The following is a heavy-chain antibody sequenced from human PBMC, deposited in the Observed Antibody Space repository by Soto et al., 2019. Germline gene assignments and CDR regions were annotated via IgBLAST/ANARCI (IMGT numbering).Heavy chain of an antibody. CDR1: GFTFSTYW. J-gene: IGHJ6*02. Sequence: EVQLVESGGGLVQPGGSLRLSCAASGFTFSTYWMSWVRQAPGKGLEWVANIKTDGSEKYYVDSVRGRFTTSRDNSGNFFYLQMNSLTGEDTAVYYCTRDVYPFALDVWGLGTSVTVSS. V-gene: IGHV3-7*03. CDR2: IKTDGSEK. CDR3: TRDVYPFALDV.